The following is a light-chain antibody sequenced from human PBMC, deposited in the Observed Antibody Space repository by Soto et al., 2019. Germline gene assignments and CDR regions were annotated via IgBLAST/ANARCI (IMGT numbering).Light chain of an antibody. CDR1: TSNIGSNT. J-gene: IGLJ1*01. CDR2: GHN. Sequence: QSVLTQPPSTSGTPGQRVTISCPGSTSNIGSNTVSWYQQLPGTAPKLLIYGHNQRPSGVPDRFSGSKSGSSASLAISGLQSEDEADDYCGVWDDRLISYIFGAGTKVTVL. V-gene: IGLV1-44*01. CDR3: GVWDDRLISYI.